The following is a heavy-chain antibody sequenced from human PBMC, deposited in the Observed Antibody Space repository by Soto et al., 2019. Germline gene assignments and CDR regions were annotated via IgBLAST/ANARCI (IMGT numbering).Heavy chain of an antibody. Sequence: PVGSLRLSCAASGFTFSHYSMSWVRQPPAEGPQWVSAISGGSEMTYYADSVKGRFIISRDNSKNTLYLYINSLRADDTAVYYCAREQPGPRNPSLDYWGQGILVTVSS. CDR3: AREQPGPRNPSLDY. CDR2: ISGGSEMT. V-gene: IGHV3-23*01. CDR1: GFTFSHYS. J-gene: IGHJ4*02. D-gene: IGHD6-13*01.